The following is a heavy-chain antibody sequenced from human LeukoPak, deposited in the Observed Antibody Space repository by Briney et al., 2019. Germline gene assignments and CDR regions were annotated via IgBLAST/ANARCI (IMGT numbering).Heavy chain of an antibody. Sequence: GSLRLSCAASGFTFSNAWMSWVRQAPGKGLEWVGRIKSKTDGGTTDYAAPVKGRFTISRDDSKNTLYLQMNSLKTEDTAVYYCTTDYDVDYYYGMDVWGQGTTVTVSS. J-gene: IGHJ6*02. V-gene: IGHV3-15*01. CDR3: TTDYDVDYYYGMDV. D-gene: IGHD3-10*02. CDR2: IKSKTDGGTT. CDR1: GFTFSNAW.